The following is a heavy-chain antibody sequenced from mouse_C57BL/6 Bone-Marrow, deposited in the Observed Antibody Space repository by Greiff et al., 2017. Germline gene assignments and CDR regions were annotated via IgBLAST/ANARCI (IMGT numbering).Heavy chain of an antibody. CDR1: GFTFTSYG. Sequence: QVQLKESGAELARPGASLKLSCTASGFTFTSYGISWVQQTTGQGLEWIGEIYPRSGNTYYKEKFKGKATLTADKSSSTVYMELRSLTSEDSAVYFCAREGYDYGSRVVWGTGTTVTVSS. J-gene: IGHJ1*03. D-gene: IGHD1-1*01. CDR3: AREGYDYGSRVV. V-gene: IGHV1-81*01. CDR2: IYPRSGNT.